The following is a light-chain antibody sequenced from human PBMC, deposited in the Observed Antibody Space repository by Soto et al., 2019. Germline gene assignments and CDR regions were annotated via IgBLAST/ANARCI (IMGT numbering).Light chain of an antibody. Sequence: DIQLTQSPSSLSSSVGYVVTITCRSSRSVSNYLNWYQQKPGKAPKLLIYAASSLQSGVPSRLSGSGSGTDFTPTIRSLQPEDFETYYCQQSHSIHLTFGQGTKVDIK. V-gene: IGKV1-39*01. CDR2: AAS. CDR1: RSVSNY. CDR3: QQSHSIHLT. J-gene: IGKJ1*01.